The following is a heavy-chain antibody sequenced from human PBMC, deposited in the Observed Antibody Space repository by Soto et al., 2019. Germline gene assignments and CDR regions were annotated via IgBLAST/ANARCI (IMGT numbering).Heavy chain of an antibody. J-gene: IGHJ5*02. Sequence: SGPTLVNPTQTLTLTCIFSGFSLRTSGVGVGWIRQPPGKALEWLGFIYWNDDKRYSPSLKSRLTITEDTSKNQVVLTMTNMDPVDTATYYCAKSGSSGWYGWFDPWGQGTLVTAPQ. CDR1: GFSLRTSGVG. CDR2: IYWNDDK. D-gene: IGHD6-19*01. V-gene: IGHV2-5*01. CDR3: AKSGSSGWYGWFDP.